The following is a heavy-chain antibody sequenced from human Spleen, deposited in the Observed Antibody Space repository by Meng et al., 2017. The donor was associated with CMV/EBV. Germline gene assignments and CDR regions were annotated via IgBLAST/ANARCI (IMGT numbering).Heavy chain of an antibody. V-gene: IGHV3-48*04. CDR2: ISDSGSST. CDR3: ARELSYDFWSGLGRGGLDV. D-gene: IGHD3-3*01. J-gene: IGHJ6*02. CDR1: GFTYGSCA. Sequence: GGSLRLSCVASGFTYGSCAMSWVRQAPGKGLEWVSYISDSGSSTYYADSVKGRVTISRDNSKKSVYLQMNSLRAEDTAVYYCARELSYDFWSGLGRGGLDVWGQGTTVTVSS.